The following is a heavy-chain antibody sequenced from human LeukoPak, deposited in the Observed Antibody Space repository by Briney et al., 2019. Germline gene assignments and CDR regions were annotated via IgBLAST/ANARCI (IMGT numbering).Heavy chain of an antibody. J-gene: IGHJ4*02. CDR2: LSGSGDST. D-gene: IGHD4-23*01. Sequence: GGSLRLSCAASGFTFSTYAMSWVRQAPGKGLEWVSALSGSGDSTYYADSVKGRFTISRDNSKDTLFLRMNSLRAEDTAVYYCARVDYGVNSYDFDYWGQGTLVTVSS. CDR1: GFTFSTYA. CDR3: ARVDYGVNSYDFDY. V-gene: IGHV3-23*01.